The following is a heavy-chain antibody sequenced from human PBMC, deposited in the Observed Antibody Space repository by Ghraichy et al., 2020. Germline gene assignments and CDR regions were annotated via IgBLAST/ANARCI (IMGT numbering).Heavy chain of an antibody. CDR1: GGSISSSSYY. CDR3: ARHRDSDIPPSDETG. CDR2: IYYSGST. Sequence: SQTLSLTCTVSGGSISSSSYYWGWIRQPPGKGLEWIGSIYYSGSTYYNPSLKSRVTISVDTSKNQFSLKLSSVTAADTAVYYCARHRDSDIPPSDETGWGQGTLVTVSS. J-gene: IGHJ4*02. V-gene: IGHV4-39*01. D-gene: IGHD3-9*01.